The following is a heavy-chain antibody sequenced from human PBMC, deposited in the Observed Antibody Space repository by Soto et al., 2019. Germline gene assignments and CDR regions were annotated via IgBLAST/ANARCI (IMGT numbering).Heavy chain of an antibody. CDR3: ARDHTTVVTGLDY. CDR1: GYTFTGYY. D-gene: IGHD4-17*01. J-gene: IGHJ4*02. Sequence: ASVKVSCKASGYTFTGYYMHWVRQAPGQGLEWMGWINPNSGGTNYAQKFQGRVTMTRDTSISTAYMELSRLRSDDTAVYYCARDHTTVVTGLDYWGQGTLVTVSS. V-gene: IGHV1-2*02. CDR2: INPNSGGT.